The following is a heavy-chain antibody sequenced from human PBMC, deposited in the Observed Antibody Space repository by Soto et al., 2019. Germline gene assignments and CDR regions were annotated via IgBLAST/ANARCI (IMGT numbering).Heavy chain of an antibody. V-gene: IGHV1-2*02. CDR2: INPATGAA. D-gene: IGHD3-3*01. J-gene: IGHJ3*02. CDR3: ARGGGVGVAGSAAFDM. CDR1: GYPVTAYY. Sequence: LHLVQSGAVVKMPGASVTVSCSASGYPVTAYYMHWVRQAPGRGLEWMGGINPATGAAKYTQTFQGRVTMTRDTSTSTVFMELSGLTSEDTAVFYCARGGGVGVAGSAAFDMWGQGTLVTVSS.